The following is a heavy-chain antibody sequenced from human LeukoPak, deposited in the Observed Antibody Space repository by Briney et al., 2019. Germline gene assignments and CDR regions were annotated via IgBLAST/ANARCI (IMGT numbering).Heavy chain of an antibody. CDR3: ARDGLGSAFDY. V-gene: IGHV3-7*01. Sequence: GGSLRLSCAASGFTFSSYWMTWVRQAPGKGLEWVANIKQDGSEEYYVDSVKGRFTISRDNAKNSLYLQMNSLRAEDTAVYYCARDGLGSAFDYCGQGTLVTASS. CDR2: IKQDGSEE. J-gene: IGHJ4*02. D-gene: IGHD3/OR15-3a*01. CDR1: GFTFSSYW.